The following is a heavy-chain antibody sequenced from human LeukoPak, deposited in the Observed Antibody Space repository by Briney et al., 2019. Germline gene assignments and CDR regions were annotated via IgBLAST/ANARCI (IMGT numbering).Heavy chain of an antibody. CDR1: GGSFSGYY. Sequence: SETLSLTCAVYGGSFSGYYWSWIRQPPGKGLEWIGEINHSGSTNYNPSLKGRVTISVDTSKNQFSLKLSTVTAADTAVYYCARAAVEMATMDYWFDPWGQGTLVTVSS. V-gene: IGHV4-34*01. CDR2: INHSGST. J-gene: IGHJ5*02. D-gene: IGHD5-24*01. CDR3: ARAAVEMATMDYWFDP.